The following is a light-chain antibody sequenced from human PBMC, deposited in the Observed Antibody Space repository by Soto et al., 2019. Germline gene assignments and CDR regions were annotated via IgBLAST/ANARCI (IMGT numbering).Light chain of an antibody. Sequence: QSALTQSASVSGSPGQSITISCTGTSSDVGGYNYVSWYQQHPGKAPKLIIYDVSNRPSGVSTRFSGSKSGNTASLTISGLQAEDEADYSCSSYTPIVTLGSVFGTGTKVTVL. CDR1: SSDVGGYNY. V-gene: IGLV2-14*01. CDR3: SSYTPIVTLGSV. CDR2: DVS. J-gene: IGLJ1*01.